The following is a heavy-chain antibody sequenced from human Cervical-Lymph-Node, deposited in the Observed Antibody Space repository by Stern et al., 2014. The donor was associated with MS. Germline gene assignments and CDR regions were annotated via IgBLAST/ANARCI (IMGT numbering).Heavy chain of an antibody. J-gene: IGHJ4*02. CDR2: IYLGDSDT. CDR3: ARRGLGYDGADH. Sequence: EMQLVESGAEVRKPGESLKISCKVSGYSFANFWIGWVRQVPGKGLEWMGIIYLGDSDTRYSPSFQGQVTLSADESISTAYLQWSSLKASDTGIYYCARRGLGYDGADHWGQGALVTVSS. CDR1: GYSFANFW. V-gene: IGHV5-51*03. D-gene: IGHD3-16*01.